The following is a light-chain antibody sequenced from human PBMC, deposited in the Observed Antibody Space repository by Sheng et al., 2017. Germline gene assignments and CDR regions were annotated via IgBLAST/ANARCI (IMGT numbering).Light chain of an antibody. V-gene: IGKV3-11*01. CDR2: DAS. Sequence: EIVLTQSPGTLSLSPGERATLSCRASQSVSTYLAWYQQKGGQAPRLLIYDASNRATGIPARFSGSGSGTDFTLTISSLEPEDFAVYYCQQRNNWPPITFGQGTRLEIK. J-gene: IGKJ5*01. CDR1: QSVSTY. CDR3: QQRNNWPPIT.